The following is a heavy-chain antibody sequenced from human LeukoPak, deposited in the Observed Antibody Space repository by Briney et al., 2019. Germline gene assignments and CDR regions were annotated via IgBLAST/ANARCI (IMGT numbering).Heavy chain of an antibody. J-gene: IGHJ5*02. CDR3: AKHGGYSSSLRWFDP. V-gene: IGHV3-30-3*02. Sequence: PGKSLTLSCVVSGFNFDNFAMHWVRQPLGKGLEWVAVISHDGRTKYYADSMKGRITISRDNSKNTLYLQMNSLRAEDTAVYYCAKHGGYSSSLRWFDPWGQGTLVTVSS. CDR1: GFNFDNFA. CDR2: ISHDGRTK. D-gene: IGHD6-13*01.